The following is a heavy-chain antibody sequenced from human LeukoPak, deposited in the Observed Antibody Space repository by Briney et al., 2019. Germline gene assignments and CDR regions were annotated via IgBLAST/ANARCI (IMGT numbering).Heavy chain of an antibody. D-gene: IGHD6-13*01. V-gene: IGHV1-18*01. J-gene: IGHJ4*02. CDR3: AREGIAAAVSPFDY. Sequence: GASVKVSFKASGYTFTSYGISWVRQAPGQGLEWMGWISAYNGNTNYAQKRQGRDTKTTYTYTSTAYMELRSMRSDDTAVYYCAREGIAAAVSPFDYWGQGTLVTVSS. CDR2: ISAYNGNT. CDR1: GYTFTSYG.